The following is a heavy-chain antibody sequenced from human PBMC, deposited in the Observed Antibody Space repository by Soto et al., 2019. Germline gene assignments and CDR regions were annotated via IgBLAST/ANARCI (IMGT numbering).Heavy chain of an antibody. CDR1: GFTFEDSA. J-gene: IGHJ5*02. V-gene: IGHV3-9*01. CDR2: INWNSGSV. D-gene: IGHD6-19*01. CDR3: AKGRGTLAVVSNWFDP. Sequence: PGGSLRLSCAAFGFTFEDSAMHWIRQTPGKGLEWVAGINWNSGSVGYAESVKGRFTISRDNANNSLYLQMDSLRTEDTALYYCAKGRGTLAVVSNWFDPWGQGTLVTVSS.